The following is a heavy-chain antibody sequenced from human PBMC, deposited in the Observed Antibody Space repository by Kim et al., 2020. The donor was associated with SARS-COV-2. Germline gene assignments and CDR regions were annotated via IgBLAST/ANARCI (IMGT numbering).Heavy chain of an antibody. J-gene: IGHJ4*02. D-gene: IGHD5-18*01. Sequence: SETLSLTCTVSGGSISSGGYYWSWIRQHPGKGLEWIGYIYYSGSTYYNPSLKSRVTISVDTSKNQFSLKLSSVTAADTAVYYCARVADTALYFDYWGQGTLVTVSS. CDR3: ARVADTALYFDY. V-gene: IGHV4-31*03. CDR2: IYYSGST. CDR1: GGSISSGGYY.